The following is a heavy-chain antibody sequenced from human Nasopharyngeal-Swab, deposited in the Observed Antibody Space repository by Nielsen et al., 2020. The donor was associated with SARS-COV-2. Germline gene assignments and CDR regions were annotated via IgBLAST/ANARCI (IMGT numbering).Heavy chain of an antibody. CDR3: ARTRSYYFDS. CDR2: IAHDASNE. CDR1: GFTFSSFG. J-gene: IGHJ4*02. V-gene: IGHV3-30*03. Sequence: GGSLRLSCAASGFTFSSFGMHWVRQAPGKGLDGVAFIAHDASNEYYGDSVKGRFTISRDNGKNSLYLQMSGLRDEDSAVYYCARTRSYYFDSWGQGTLVTVSS. D-gene: IGHD2-2*01.